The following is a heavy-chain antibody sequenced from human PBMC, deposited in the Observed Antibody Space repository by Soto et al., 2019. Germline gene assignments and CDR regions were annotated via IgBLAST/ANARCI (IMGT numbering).Heavy chain of an antibody. Sequence: QITLKDSGPTLVKPSQTLTLTCTFSGFSLSTSGVGVGWIRQPPGKALEWLELIYWDDDKRYSPSLKSRLTITKDTSKNQVVLTMTNMDHVDTATYYCAHRRYPSIAAAGTYCFDPWGQGTMVTVSS. CDR2: IYWDDDK. CDR3: AHRRYPSIAAAGTYCFDP. J-gene: IGHJ5*02. CDR1: GFSLSTSGVG. V-gene: IGHV2-5*02. D-gene: IGHD6-13*01.